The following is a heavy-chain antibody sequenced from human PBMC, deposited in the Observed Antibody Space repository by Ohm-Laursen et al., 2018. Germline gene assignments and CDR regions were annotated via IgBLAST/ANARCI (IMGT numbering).Heavy chain of an antibody. V-gene: IGHV3-11*01. D-gene: IGHD3-10*01. CDR1: GFTFSDYY. Sequence: SLRLSCAASGFTFSDYYMSWIRQAPGKGLEWVSYISSSANTIYYADSVKGRFTISRDNAKNSLYLQMNSLRAENTAVYYCARDYNTKLRGVMWTYDNWGQGTMVTVSS. CDR2: ISSSANTI. J-gene: IGHJ3*02. CDR3: ARDYNTKLRGVMWTYDN.